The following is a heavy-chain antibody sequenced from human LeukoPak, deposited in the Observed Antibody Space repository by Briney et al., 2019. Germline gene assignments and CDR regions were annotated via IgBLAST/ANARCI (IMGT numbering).Heavy chain of an antibody. CDR2: TRNKANSYTT. D-gene: IGHD1-26*01. CDR3: GRGRYSGVYFDY. J-gene: IGHJ4*02. Sequence: GSALILSCCSTGLIFLHHYMDWVHQGPGQGLEWVGRTRNKANSYTTEYAASVRGRCTISRDDSKHSLYLQMNSLKTEVTAVFYCGRGRYSGVYFDYWGQGTLVTVSS. CDR1: GLIFLHHY. V-gene: IGHV3-72*01.